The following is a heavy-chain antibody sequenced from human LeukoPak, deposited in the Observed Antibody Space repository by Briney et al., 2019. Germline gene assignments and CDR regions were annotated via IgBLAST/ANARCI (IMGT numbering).Heavy chain of an antibody. CDR1: GYTFTGYY. CDR3: VRVTYDSSGYYLDY. CDR2: INPNSGGT. D-gene: IGHD3-22*01. Sequence: ASVKVSCKASGYTFTGYYMHWVRQAPGQGLEWMGWINPNSGGTNYAQKFQGRVTMTRDTSISTAYMELSRLRSDDTAVYYCVRVTYDSSGYYLDYWGQGTLVTVSS. J-gene: IGHJ4*02. V-gene: IGHV1-2*02.